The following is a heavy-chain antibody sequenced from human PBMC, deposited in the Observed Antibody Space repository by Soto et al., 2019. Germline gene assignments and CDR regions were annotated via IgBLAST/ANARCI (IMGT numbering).Heavy chain of an antibody. CDR2: IYSGGST. CDR3: ARTPGGYCSSTSCSDFYYYGMDV. V-gene: IGHV3-53*01. Sequence: GGSLRVSYAASGFTVSSNYMSWVSKTPGKGLEWVSVIYSGGSTYYADSVKGRFTISRDNSKNTLYLQMNSLRAEDTAVYYCARTPGGYCSSTSCSDFYYYGMDVWGQGTTVTVSS. CDR1: GFTVSSNY. J-gene: IGHJ6*02. D-gene: IGHD2-2*01.